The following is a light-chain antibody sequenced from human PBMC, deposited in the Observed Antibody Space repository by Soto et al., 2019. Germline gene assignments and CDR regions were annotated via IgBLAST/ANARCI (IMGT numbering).Light chain of an antibody. J-gene: IGLJ1*01. Sequence: QSVLTQPPSASGTPGQRVTISCSGSSSNIGSNTVNWYQQVPGTDPKLLIYSSSHRPSGVPDRLSAAKSGSSASLAISGLQSEDDADDYCATWDATLTGFVFGTGTKLTVL. CDR3: ATWDATLTGFV. CDR1: SSNIGSNT. CDR2: SSS. V-gene: IGLV1-44*01.